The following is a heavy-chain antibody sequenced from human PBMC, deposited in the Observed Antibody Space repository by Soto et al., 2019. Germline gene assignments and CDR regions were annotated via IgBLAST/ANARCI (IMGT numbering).Heavy chain of an antibody. Sequence: EQLLESGGGLIQPGGSLRLACAASGFTFSSYAMTWVRQAPGKGLEWVSSISFSDGGTYYADSVKGRLTISRDNSKNTLFLQMNSLRVEDTAVSYCVKDDRILGRRYFDLWGRGTLVTVSS. D-gene: IGHD2-15*01. CDR2: ISFSDGGT. V-gene: IGHV3-23*01. CDR3: VKDDRILGRRYFDL. J-gene: IGHJ2*01. CDR1: GFTFSSYA.